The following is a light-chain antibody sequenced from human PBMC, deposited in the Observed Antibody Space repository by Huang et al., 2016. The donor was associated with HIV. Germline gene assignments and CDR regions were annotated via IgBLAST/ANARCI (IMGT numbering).Light chain of an antibody. CDR1: HSVSSS. CDR3: QQYNNWPLT. J-gene: IGKJ4*01. V-gene: IGKV3-15*01. Sequence: EIVLTPSPGTLSVSPGERATLACRASHSVSSSLAWYQQKPGQAPRLLIYGASTRATGIPARFSGSGSGTEFTLTISSLQSEDFAVYYCQQYNNWPLTFGGGTKVEI. CDR2: GAS.